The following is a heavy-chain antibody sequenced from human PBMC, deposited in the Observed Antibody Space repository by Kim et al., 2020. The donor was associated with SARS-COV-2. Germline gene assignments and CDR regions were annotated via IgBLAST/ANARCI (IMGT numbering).Heavy chain of an antibody. V-gene: IGHV1-18*04. CDR1: GYTFTSYG. CDR3: ARDRPHYYDSSGYYSGYYYYGMDV. CDR2: ISAYNGNT. D-gene: IGHD3-22*01. Sequence: ASVKVSCKASGYTFTSYGISWVRQAPGQGLEWMGWISAYNGNTNYAQKLQGRVTMTTDTSTSTAYMELRSLRSDDTAVYYCARDRPHYYDSSGYYSGYYYYGMDVWGQGTTVTVSS. J-gene: IGHJ6*02.